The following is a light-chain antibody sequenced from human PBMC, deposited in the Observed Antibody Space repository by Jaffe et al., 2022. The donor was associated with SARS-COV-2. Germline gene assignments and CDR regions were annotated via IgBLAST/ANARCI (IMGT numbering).Light chain of an antibody. Sequence: QTVVTQEPSFSVSPGGTVTLTCGLSSGSVASSYYPSWYQQTPGQSPRTLIYNTNTRSSGVPDRFSGSILGDKAALTITGAQADDESDYYCMLYMGSGSFVFGGGTKLTVL. CDR1: SGSVASSYY. J-gene: IGLJ3*02. CDR3: MLYMGSGSFV. CDR2: NTN. V-gene: IGLV8-61*01.